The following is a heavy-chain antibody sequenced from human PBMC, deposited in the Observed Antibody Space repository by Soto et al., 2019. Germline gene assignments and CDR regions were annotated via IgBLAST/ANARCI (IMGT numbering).Heavy chain of an antibody. CDR2: IIPIFGTA. J-gene: IGHJ5*02. CDR3: ARERRYSYGTYNWFDP. V-gene: IGHV1-69*06. D-gene: IGHD5-18*01. CDR1: GGTFSSYA. Sequence: ASVKVSCKASGGTFSSYATSWVRQAPGQGLEWMGGIIPIFGTANYAQKFQGRVTITADKSTSTAYMELSSLRSEDTAVYYCARERRYSYGTYNWFDPWGQGTLVTVPS.